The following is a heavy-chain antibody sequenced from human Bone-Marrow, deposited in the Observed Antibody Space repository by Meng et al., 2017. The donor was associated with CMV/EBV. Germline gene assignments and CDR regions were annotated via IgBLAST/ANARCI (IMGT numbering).Heavy chain of an antibody. V-gene: IGHV3-15*01. CDR1: GLHFNNGR. CDR2: IKSKTDGETT. CDR3: TKGAPSGTFFDY. D-gene: IGHD1-1*01. J-gene: IGHJ4*02. Sequence: SGLHFNNGRMTWVRPAPGKGLEWVGRIKSKTDGETTDYAAPVTGRFTISRDDSKNTVYLQMNSLKTEDTAVYYCTKGAPSGTFFDYWGQGTLVTVSS.